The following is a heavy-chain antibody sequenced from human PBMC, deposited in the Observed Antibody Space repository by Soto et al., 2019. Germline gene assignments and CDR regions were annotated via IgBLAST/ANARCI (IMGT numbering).Heavy chain of an antibody. V-gene: IGHV3-74*01. Sequence: WGSLRLSCAASGFTFSSYWMHWVRQAPGKGLVWVSRIDTAGSSVRYADSVKGRFTISRDNAKNTLYLQMNSLRAEDTAVYYCTRVGGSVSGMDVWGQGTTVTVSS. CDR2: IDTAGSSV. D-gene: IGHD1-26*01. CDR3: TRVGGSVSGMDV. CDR1: GFTFSSYW. J-gene: IGHJ6*02.